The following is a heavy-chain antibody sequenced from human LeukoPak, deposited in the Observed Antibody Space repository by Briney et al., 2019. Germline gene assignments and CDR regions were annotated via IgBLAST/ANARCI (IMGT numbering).Heavy chain of an antibody. D-gene: IGHD6-19*01. J-gene: IGHJ4*02. CDR2: IWYDGSNK. CDR1: GFTFSSYG. V-gene: IGHV3-33*01. Sequence: GGSLRLSCAASGFTFSSYGMHWVRQAPGKGLEWVAVIWYDGSNKYYADSVKGRFTISRDNSKNTLYLQMNSLRAEDTAVYYCASSGYSSGWPFDYWGQGTLVTVSS. CDR3: ASSGYSSGWPFDY.